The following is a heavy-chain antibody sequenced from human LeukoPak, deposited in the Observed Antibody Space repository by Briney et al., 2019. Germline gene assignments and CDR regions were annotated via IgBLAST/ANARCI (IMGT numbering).Heavy chain of an antibody. CDR3: ARADDYGGNVGFDI. J-gene: IGHJ3*02. Sequence: SETLSLTCTVSGGSISSYYWSWIRQPPGKGLEWIGYIYYSGSTNYNPSLKSRVTISVDTSKNQFSLKLSSVTAADTAVYYWARADDYGGNVGFDIWGQGTMVTVSS. CDR1: GGSISSYY. D-gene: IGHD4-23*01. V-gene: IGHV4-59*01. CDR2: IYYSGST.